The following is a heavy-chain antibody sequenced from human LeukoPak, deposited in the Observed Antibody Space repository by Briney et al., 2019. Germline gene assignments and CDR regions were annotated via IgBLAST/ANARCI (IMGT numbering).Heavy chain of an antibody. CDR2: ISSSSSYI. V-gene: IGHV3-21*01. J-gene: IGHJ4*02. CDR1: GFTFSSYS. CDR3: ARGSDDYDFFPEGDY. D-gene: IGHD3-3*01. Sequence: GGSLRLSCAASGFTFSSYSMNWVRQAPGKGLEWVSSISSSSSYIYYADSVKGRFTISRDNAKNSLYLQMNSLRAEDTAVYYCARGSDDYDFFPEGDYWGQGTLVTVSS.